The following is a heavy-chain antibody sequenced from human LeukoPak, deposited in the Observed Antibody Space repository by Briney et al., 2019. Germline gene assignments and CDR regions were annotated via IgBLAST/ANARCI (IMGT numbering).Heavy chain of an antibody. J-gene: IGHJ5*01. V-gene: IGHV4-31*03. CDR1: GGSISSGGYY. Sequence: PSQTLSFHCTVSGGSISSGGYYWSWIRQHPGKGLEWIGYIYYSGSTYYNPSLKSRVTISVDTSKNQFSLKLSSVTAADTAVYYCARVKAKNDYGDYHNWFDYWGQGTLVTVSS. D-gene: IGHD4-17*01. CDR3: ARVKAKNDYGDYHNWFDY. CDR2: IYYSGST.